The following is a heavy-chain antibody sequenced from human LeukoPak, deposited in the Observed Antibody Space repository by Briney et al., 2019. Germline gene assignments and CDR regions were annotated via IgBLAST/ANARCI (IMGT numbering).Heavy chain of an antibody. CDR3: ARQAPFIVGATLDY. D-gene: IGHD1-26*01. Sequence: SETLSLTCAVYGGSFSGYYWSWIRQPPGKGLEWIGEINHSGSTNYNPSLKSRVTISVDTSKNQFSLKLSSVTAADTAVYYCARQAPFIVGATLDYWGQGTLVTVSS. J-gene: IGHJ4*02. CDR2: INHSGST. V-gene: IGHV4-34*01. CDR1: GGSFSGYY.